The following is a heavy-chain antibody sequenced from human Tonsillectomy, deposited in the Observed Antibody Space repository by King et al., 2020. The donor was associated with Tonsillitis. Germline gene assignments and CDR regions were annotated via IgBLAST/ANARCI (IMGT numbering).Heavy chain of an antibody. J-gene: IGHJ4*02. CDR2: ISTYNGNT. D-gene: IGHD4-17*01. Sequence: QLVQSGPEVKKPGASVKVSCKASGYTFTTYGISWVRQAPGQGLEWMGWISTYNGNTNNAQKLHDRVTMTTDTSTSTDYMELRSLTSDDTAVYYCSSDGRDYGLFEGWKYWGQGSLVTVSS. CDR3: SSDGRDYGLFEGWKY. CDR1: GYTFTTYG. V-gene: IGHV1-18*04.